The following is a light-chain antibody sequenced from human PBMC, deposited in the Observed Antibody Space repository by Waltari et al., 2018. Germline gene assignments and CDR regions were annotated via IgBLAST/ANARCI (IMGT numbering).Light chain of an antibody. CDR1: ASNLGRDT. V-gene: IGLV1-44*01. Sequence: QSVLSQPPSASGTPGQRVSISCSGSASNLGRDTVNWYQHLPGTAPNLLIYRDNLRPSGVPDRFSGSKSGTSASLAISGLQSEDEADYFCTAWDSSLKGLLFGGGTRLTVL. CDR3: TAWDSSLKGLL. J-gene: IGLJ2*01. CDR2: RDN.